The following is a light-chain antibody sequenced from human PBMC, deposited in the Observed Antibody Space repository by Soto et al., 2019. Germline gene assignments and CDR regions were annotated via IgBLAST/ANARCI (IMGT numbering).Light chain of an antibody. CDR1: QSVSSN. V-gene: IGKV3-15*01. CDR2: GAS. Sequence: EVGMTQSPATLSVSPGERATLSCRASQSVSSNLAWYQQKPGQTPRLLMYGASTRATGIPARFSGSGSGTEFTLTINSLQSEDSAVYYCQQYHKWPPFTFGGGTKVEIK. J-gene: IGKJ4*01. CDR3: QQYHKWPPFT.